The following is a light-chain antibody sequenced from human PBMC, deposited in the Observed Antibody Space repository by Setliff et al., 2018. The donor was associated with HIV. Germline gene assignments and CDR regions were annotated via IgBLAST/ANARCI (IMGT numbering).Light chain of an antibody. CDR2: SDN. CDR3: AAWDDSLNAYV. Sequence: SALTQPPSASGTPGQRVTISCSGSSSNIGSNTVNWYQQLPGTAPKLLIHSDNQRPSGVPDRFSASKSGTSASLAISGLLSEDEADYYCAAWDDSLNAYVFGTGTKVTVL. V-gene: IGLV1-44*01. CDR1: SSNIGSNT. J-gene: IGLJ1*01.